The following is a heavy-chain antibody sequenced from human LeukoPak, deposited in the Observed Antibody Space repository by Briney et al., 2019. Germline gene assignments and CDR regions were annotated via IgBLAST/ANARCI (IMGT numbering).Heavy chain of an antibody. CDR2: IYYSGST. J-gene: IGHJ5*02. CDR3: ARASGSQGDNWFDP. Sequence: SETLSLTCTVSGGSISSGGYYWSWIRQHPGKGLEWIGYIYYSGSTYYNPSLKSRVTISVDTSKNQFSLKLSSVTAADTAVYYCARASGSQGDNWFDPWGQGTLVTVSS. CDR1: GGSISSGGYY. D-gene: IGHD1-26*01. V-gene: IGHV4-31*03.